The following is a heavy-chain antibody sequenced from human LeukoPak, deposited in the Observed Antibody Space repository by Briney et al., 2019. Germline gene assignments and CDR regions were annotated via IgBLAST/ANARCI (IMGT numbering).Heavy chain of an antibody. CDR3: ARQTSGSSWERGYFQH. Sequence: ASVKVSCNASGYTFTSYDINWVRQATGQGLEWMGWMNPNSGNTGYAQKFQGRVTMTRNTSISTAYMELSSLRSEDTAVYYCARQTSGSSWERGYFQHWGQGTLVTVSS. V-gene: IGHV1-8*01. J-gene: IGHJ1*01. D-gene: IGHD6-13*01. CDR2: MNPNSGNT. CDR1: GYTFTSYD.